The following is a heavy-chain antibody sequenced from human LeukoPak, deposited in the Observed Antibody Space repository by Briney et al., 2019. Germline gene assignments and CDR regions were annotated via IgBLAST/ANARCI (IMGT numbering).Heavy chain of an antibody. Sequence: SVKVSCKASGGTFSSYAISWVRQAPGQGLEWMGGIIPIFGTANYAQKFQGRVTITTDESTSTAYMELSSLRSEDTAVYYCARGSAQWLARAGNFQNYPDAFDIWGQGTMVTVSS. CDR3: ARGSAQWLARAGNFQNYPDAFDI. D-gene: IGHD6-19*01. V-gene: IGHV1-69*05. CDR1: GGTFSSYA. CDR2: IIPIFGTA. J-gene: IGHJ3*02.